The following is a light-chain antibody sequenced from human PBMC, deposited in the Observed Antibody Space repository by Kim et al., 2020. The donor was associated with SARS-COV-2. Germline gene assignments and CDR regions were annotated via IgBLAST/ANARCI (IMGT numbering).Light chain of an antibody. CDR1: QSVSSY. Sequence: SLHPGERATLSCRASQSVSSYLAWYQQKPGQAPRLLIYDASNRATGIPARFSGSGSGTDFTLTISSLEPEDFAVYYCQQRSNWWTFGQGTKVDIK. J-gene: IGKJ1*01. CDR2: DAS. V-gene: IGKV3-11*01. CDR3: QQRSNWWT.